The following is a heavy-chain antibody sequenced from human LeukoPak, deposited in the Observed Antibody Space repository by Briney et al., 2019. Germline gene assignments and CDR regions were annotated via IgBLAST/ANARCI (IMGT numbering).Heavy chain of an antibody. CDR3: ARDGIAVAGQHGMDV. Sequence: GGSLRLSCAASGFTFSSYGMHWVRQAPGKGLEWVAVISYDGSNKYYADSVKGRFTISRDNSKNTLYLQMNSLRAEDTAVYYCARDGIAVAGQHGMDVWGQGTTVTVSS. V-gene: IGHV3-30*03. CDR2: ISYDGSNK. CDR1: GFTFSSYG. J-gene: IGHJ6*02. D-gene: IGHD6-19*01.